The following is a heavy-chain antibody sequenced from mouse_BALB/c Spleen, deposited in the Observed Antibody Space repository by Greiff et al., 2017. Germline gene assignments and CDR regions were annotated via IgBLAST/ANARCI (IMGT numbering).Heavy chain of an antibody. D-gene: IGHD2-14*01. CDR3: ARGEYYRYDPLAY. Sequence: EVQLQQSGAELVKPGASVKLSCTASGFNIKDTYMHWVKQRPEQGLEWIGRIDPANGNTKYDPKFQGKATITADTSSNTAYLQLSSLTSEDTAVYYCARGEYYRYDPLAYWGQGTLVTVSA. V-gene: IGHV14-3*02. CDR2: IDPANGNT. CDR1: GFNIKDTY. J-gene: IGHJ3*01.